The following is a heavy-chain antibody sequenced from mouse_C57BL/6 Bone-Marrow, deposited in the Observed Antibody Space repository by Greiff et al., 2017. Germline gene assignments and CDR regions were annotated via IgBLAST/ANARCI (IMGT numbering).Heavy chain of an antibody. V-gene: IGHV1-7*01. CDR3: ARGGLRLLSLMDY. J-gene: IGHJ4*01. D-gene: IGHD3-2*02. CDR2: INPSSGST. CDR1: GYTFTSYW. Sequence: QVQLKESGAELAKPGASVKLSCKASGYTFTSYWMHWVKQRPGQGLEWIGYINPSSGSTKYNQKFKDKATLTADNSSSTAYMQLSSLTYEDSAVYYCARGGLRLLSLMDYWGQGTSVTVSS.